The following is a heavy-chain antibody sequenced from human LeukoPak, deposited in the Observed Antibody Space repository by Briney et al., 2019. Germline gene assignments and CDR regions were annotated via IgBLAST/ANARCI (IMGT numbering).Heavy chain of an antibody. Sequence: SVKVSCKASGGTFRTYSVTWVRQAPGQGLEWMGGIIPIFGTPNYAQKFQGRVKVITDDATGTAYMELSSLMSEDTAIYYCARVDRYHFYLDVWGKGTPVTVSS. CDR3: ARVDRYHFYLDV. CDR2: IIPIFGTP. V-gene: IGHV1-69*05. CDR1: GGTFRTYS. J-gene: IGHJ6*03.